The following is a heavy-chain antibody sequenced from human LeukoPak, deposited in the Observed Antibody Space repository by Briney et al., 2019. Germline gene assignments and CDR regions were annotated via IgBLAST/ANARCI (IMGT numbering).Heavy chain of an antibody. CDR1: GGSISSGDYY. D-gene: IGHD3-22*01. J-gene: IGHJ3*02. Sequence: SVTLSLTCTVSGGSISSGDYYWSWIRQPPGKGLEWIGYIYYSGSTYYNPSLKSRVTISVDTSKNQFSLKLSSVTAADTAVYYCAREPGYYYDSSGETDAFDIWGQGTMVTVSS. V-gene: IGHV4-30-4*08. CDR2: IYYSGST. CDR3: AREPGYYYDSSGETDAFDI.